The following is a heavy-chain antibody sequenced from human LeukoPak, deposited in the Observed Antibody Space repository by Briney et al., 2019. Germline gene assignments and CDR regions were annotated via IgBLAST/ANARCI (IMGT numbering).Heavy chain of an antibody. CDR3: TRELAGTTVED. V-gene: IGHV4-39*07. J-gene: IGHJ4*02. Sequence: SETLSLTCTVSGGSISSSSYYWGWIRQPPGTGLEWIGSIYYSGSTYYNPSLKSRVTMSVDTSKNQFSLTLTSVTAADTALYYCTRELAGTTVEDWGQGTLVTVSS. CDR2: IYYSGST. D-gene: IGHD1-1*01. CDR1: GGSISSSSYY.